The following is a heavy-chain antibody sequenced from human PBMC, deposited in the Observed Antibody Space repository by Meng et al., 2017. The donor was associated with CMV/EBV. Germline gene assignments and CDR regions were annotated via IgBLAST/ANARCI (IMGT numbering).Heavy chain of an antibody. V-gene: IGHV4-38-2*02. J-gene: IGHJ4*02. CDR1: GYSISSGYY. D-gene: IGHD6-6*01. CDR3: ARSGRSSSSGRSFLDY. CDR2: IYHSGST. Sequence: SESLSFTCTVSGYSISSGYYWGWIRQPPGKGLEWIGSIYHSGSTYYNPSLKSRVTISVDTSKNQFSLKLSSVTAADTAVYYCARSGRSSSSGRSFLDYWGQGTLVTVSS.